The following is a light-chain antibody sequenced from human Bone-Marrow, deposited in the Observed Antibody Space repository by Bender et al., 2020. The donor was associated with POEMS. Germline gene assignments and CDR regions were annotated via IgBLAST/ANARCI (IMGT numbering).Light chain of an antibody. V-gene: IGLV1-51*02. CDR3: GTWDSSLSVYV. CDR1: TSNIVSNY. CDR2: EDH. Sequence: QSVLTQPPSVSAAPGQKVTISCSGSTSNIVSNYVSWYQQLPGTAPILLISEDHKRPSGIPDRFSGSKSGTSATLGITGLQTGDEAEYYCGTWDSSLSVYVFGTGTKVTVL. J-gene: IGLJ1*01.